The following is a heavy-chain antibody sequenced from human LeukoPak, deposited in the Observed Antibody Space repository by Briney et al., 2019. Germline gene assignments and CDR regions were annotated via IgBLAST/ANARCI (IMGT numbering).Heavy chain of an antibody. V-gene: IGHV4-4*07. CDR1: GGSISSYY. J-gene: IGHJ3*02. CDR2: IYTSGST. Sequence: PSEPLSLTCTVSGGSISSYYWSWIRQPAGKGLEWIGRIYTSGSTNYNPSLKSRVTMSVDTSKNQFPLKLSSVTAADTAVYYCARDTRTYYYDSSGYLGDAFDIWGQGTMVTVSS. CDR3: ARDTRTYYYDSSGYLGDAFDI. D-gene: IGHD3-22*01.